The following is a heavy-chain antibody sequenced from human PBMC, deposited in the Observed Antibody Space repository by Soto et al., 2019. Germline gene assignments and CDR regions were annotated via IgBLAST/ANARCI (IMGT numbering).Heavy chain of an antibody. Sequence: GGSLRLSCAASGFTFSSYAMSWVRQAPGKGLEWVSAIRGDGGNTYYADSVKGRFTVSRDNSMNTLDLQMTSLRAEDTAVYYCAKVINGGSSYYFDYWGQGTLVTVSS. D-gene: IGHD2-8*01. CDR3: AKVINGGSSYYFDY. CDR2: IRGDGGNT. CDR1: GFTFSSYA. J-gene: IGHJ4*02. V-gene: IGHV3-23*01.